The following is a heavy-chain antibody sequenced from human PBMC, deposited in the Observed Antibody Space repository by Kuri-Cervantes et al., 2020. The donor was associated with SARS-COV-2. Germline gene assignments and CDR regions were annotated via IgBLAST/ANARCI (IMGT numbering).Heavy chain of an antibody. J-gene: IGHJ4*02. V-gene: IGHV3-48*01. CDR1: GFTFSSYS. CDR3: ARDEPLQGPGTAY. CDR2: ISSSSSTI. Sequence: GGSLRLSCAASGFTFSSYSMNWVRQAPGKGLEWVSYISSSSSTIYYADSVKGRFTISRDNAKNSLYLQMNSLRAEDTAVYYCARDEPLQGPGTAYWGQGTLVTVSS. D-gene: IGHD1-26*01.